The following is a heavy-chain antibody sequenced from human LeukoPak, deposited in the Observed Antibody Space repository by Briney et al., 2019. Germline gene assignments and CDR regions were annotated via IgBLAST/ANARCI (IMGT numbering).Heavy chain of an antibody. CDR3: ARDVGPQFWSALRDAFDI. CDR1: GGSISSYY. J-gene: IGHJ3*02. D-gene: IGHD3-3*01. CDR2: IYYSGST. V-gene: IGHV4-59*12. Sequence: SETLSLTCTVSGGSISSYYWSWIRQPPGKGLEWIGYIYYSGSTNYNPSLKSRVTMSVDTSKNQFSLKLSSVTAADTAVYYCARDVGPQFWSALRDAFDIWGQGTMVTVSS.